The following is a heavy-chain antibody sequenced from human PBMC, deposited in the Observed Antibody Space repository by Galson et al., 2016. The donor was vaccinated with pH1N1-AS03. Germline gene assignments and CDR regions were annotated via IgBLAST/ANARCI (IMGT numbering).Heavy chain of an antibody. Sequence: SLRLSCAASGFTFGDYAMHWVRQAPGKGLEWVSGINWNSDNIDYADSVRGRFTISRDNAKNSLYLQMNSLRAEDTAVYYCATNALKVRVDYWGQGTLVTVSS. D-gene: IGHD1-1*01. CDR1: GFTFGDYA. CDR2: INWNSDNI. V-gene: IGHV3-9*01. CDR3: ATNALKVRVDY. J-gene: IGHJ4*02.